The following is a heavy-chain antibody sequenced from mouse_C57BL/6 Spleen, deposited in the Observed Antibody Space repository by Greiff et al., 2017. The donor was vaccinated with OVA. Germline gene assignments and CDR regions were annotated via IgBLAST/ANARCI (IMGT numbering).Heavy chain of an antibody. CDR1: GYTFTDYE. Sequence: QVQLKESGAELVRPGASVTLSCKASGYTFTDYEMHWVKQTPVHGLEWIGAIDPETGGTAYNQKFKGKAILTADKSSSTAYMELRSLTSEDSAVYYCTRGDYVDYYAMDYWGQGTPVTVSS. CDR3: TRGDYVDYYAMDY. J-gene: IGHJ4*01. D-gene: IGHD1-1*02. V-gene: IGHV1-15*01. CDR2: IDPETGGT.